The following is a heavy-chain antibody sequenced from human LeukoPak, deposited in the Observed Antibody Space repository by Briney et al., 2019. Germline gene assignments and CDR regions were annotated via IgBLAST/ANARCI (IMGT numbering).Heavy chain of an antibody. CDR1: GASISGGSYY. V-gene: IGHV4-61*02. CDR2: IYTTGST. CDR3: ARHDSSRYYYDQYYFDY. J-gene: IGHJ4*02. Sequence: SETLSLTCTVSGASISGGSYYWSWIRQPAGKGLDWIGRIYTTGSTNYNPSLKSRVTISVDTSKNQFSLELNSVTAADTAVYYCARHDSSRYYYDQYYFDYWGQGTLVTVSS. D-gene: IGHD3-22*01.